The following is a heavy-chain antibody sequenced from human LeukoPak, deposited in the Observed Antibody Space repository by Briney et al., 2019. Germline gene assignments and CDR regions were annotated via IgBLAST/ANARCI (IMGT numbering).Heavy chain of an antibody. CDR2: ISYDGSNK. V-gene: IGHV3-30-3*01. CDR3: AREGPDAFDI. CDR1: GFTFSSYA. J-gene: IGHJ3*02. Sequence: GGSLRLSCAASGFTFSSYAMHWVRQAPGKGLEWVAVISYDGSNKYYADSVKGRFTISRDNPKNTLYLQMNSLRAEDTAVYYCAREGPDAFDIWGQGTMVTVSS.